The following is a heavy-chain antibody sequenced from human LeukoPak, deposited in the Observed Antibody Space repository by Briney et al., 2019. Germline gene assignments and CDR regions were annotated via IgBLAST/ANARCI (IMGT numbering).Heavy chain of an antibody. CDR3: ARDNHDYGFDY. V-gene: IGHV3-48*02. Sequence: GGSLRLSCAASGFTFSSYSMGWVRQAPGRGLEWVSFISNTGGAKYYADSAKGRFTIPRDNAHNSLYLQMNSLRDEDSALYYYARDNHDYGFDYWGQGTLVTVSS. CDR1: GFTFSSYS. D-gene: IGHD4-17*01. CDR2: ISNTGGAK. J-gene: IGHJ4*02.